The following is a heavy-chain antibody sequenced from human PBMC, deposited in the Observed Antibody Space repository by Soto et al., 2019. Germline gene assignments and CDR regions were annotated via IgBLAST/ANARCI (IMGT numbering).Heavy chain of an antibody. Sequence: EVQLVESGGGLVQPGGSLRLSCAASGFTFSDHYMDWVRQAPGKGLEWVGRIRNKVNSYTTEYAASVTGRFTISRDDSKNSLYLQMNSLKSEDTAVYYCARHIPYHGKDVWGQGTTVTVSS. CDR2: IRNKVNSYTT. CDR1: GFTFSDHY. V-gene: IGHV3-72*01. D-gene: IGHD2-21*01. CDR3: ARHIPYHGKDV. J-gene: IGHJ6*02.